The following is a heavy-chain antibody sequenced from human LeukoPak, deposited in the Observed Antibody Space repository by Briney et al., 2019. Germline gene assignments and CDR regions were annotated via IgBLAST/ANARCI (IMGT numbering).Heavy chain of an antibody. CDR3: ARDDDSSDLHRFDY. V-gene: IGHV3-72*01. Sequence: GGSLRLSCAASGFRFSDHHMEWVRQAPGKGLEWVGRIRNKANGYTTEYAASVNGRFTISRDDSKSSLFLQMNGLITEDTAVYYCARDDDSSDLHRFDYWGQGTLVTVSS. CDR1: GFRFSDHH. J-gene: IGHJ4*02. CDR2: IRNKANGYTT. D-gene: IGHD3-22*01.